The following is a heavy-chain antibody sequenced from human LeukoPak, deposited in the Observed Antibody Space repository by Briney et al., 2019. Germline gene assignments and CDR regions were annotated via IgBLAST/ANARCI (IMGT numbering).Heavy chain of an antibody. J-gene: IGHJ5*02. V-gene: IGHV4-39*01. CDR1: GDSITRRGYF. D-gene: IGHD3-22*01. Sequence: SETLSLTCTVSGDSITRRGYFWGWIRQRPGEGLEWIGSVYYTGNTYYHPSLKSRVTISVATSDNQVSLTIASVTAADTAIYYCARHEPSSFYYESRGNWFDPWGQGALVTVSS. CDR3: ARHEPSSFYYESRGNWFDP. CDR2: VYYTGNT.